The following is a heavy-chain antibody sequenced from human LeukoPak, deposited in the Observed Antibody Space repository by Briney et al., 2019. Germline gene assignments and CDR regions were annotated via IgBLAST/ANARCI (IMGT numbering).Heavy chain of an antibody. D-gene: IGHD5-18*01. V-gene: IGHV3-74*01. Sequence: GGSLRLSCAASGFTFSSYAMSWVRQAPGKGLVWVSRINSDGSSTSYADSVKGRFTISRDNAKNTLYLQMNSLRAEDTAVYYCARDTAMAEMPDYWGQGTLVTVSS. CDR3: ARDTAMAEMPDY. J-gene: IGHJ4*02. CDR1: GFTFSSYA. CDR2: INSDGSST.